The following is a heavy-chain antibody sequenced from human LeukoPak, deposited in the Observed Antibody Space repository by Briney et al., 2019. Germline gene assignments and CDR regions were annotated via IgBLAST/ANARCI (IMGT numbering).Heavy chain of an antibody. V-gene: IGHV1-18*01. D-gene: IGHD3-22*01. J-gene: IGHJ4*02. CDR2: ISAYNGNT. CDR3: ARDRYYDSSGYYYNDY. CDR1: GYTFTSYG. Sequence: ASVKVSCKASGYTFTSYGISWVRQAPGQGLEWMGWISAYNGNTNYAQKLQGRVTTTTDTSTSTAYMELRSLRSDDTAVYYCARDRYYDSSGYYYNDYWGQGTLVTVPS.